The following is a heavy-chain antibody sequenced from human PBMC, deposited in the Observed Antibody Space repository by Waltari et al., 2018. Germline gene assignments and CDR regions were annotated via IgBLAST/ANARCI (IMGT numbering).Heavy chain of an antibody. D-gene: IGHD6-6*01. J-gene: IGHJ4*02. CDR2: IYYSGST. CDR1: GDSISSYY. Sequence: QVQLQESGPGLVKPSETLSLTCSVSGDSISSYYWSWIRQPPGKGLELIGYIYYSGSTNYNPSLKSRVTISLDTSKNQFSLKLSSVTAADTAVYYCAREGAARYFDYWGQGTLVTVSS. V-gene: IGHV4-59*01. CDR3: AREGAARYFDY.